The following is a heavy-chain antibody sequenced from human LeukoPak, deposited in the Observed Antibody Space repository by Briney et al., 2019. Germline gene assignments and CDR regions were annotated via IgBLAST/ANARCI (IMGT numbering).Heavy chain of an antibody. CDR3: AVPYYYDSSGYYLFDY. Sequence: ASVKVSCKASGYTFTGYYMHWVRQAPGQGLEWMGWINPNSGGTNYAQKFQGRVTMTRDASISTAYMELSRLRSDDTAVYYCAVPYYYDSSGYYLFDYWGLGTLVTVSS. CDR2: INPNSGGT. D-gene: IGHD3-22*01. CDR1: GYTFTGYY. J-gene: IGHJ4*02. V-gene: IGHV1-2*02.